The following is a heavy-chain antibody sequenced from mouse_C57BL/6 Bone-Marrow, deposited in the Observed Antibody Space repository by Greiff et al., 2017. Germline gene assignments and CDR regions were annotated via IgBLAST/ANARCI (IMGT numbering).Heavy chain of an antibody. Sequence: VQLKESGAELVRPGSSVKMSCKTSGYTFTSYGINWVKQRPGPGLEWIGYIYIGNGYTEYNEKFKGKATLTSDTSSSTAYMQLSSLTSEDSAIYFCAPIYYYGSSFLNYAMDYWGQGTSVTVSS. J-gene: IGHJ4*01. CDR3: APIYYYGSSFLNYAMDY. CDR2: IYIGNGYT. D-gene: IGHD1-1*01. CDR1: GYTFTSYG. V-gene: IGHV1-58*01.